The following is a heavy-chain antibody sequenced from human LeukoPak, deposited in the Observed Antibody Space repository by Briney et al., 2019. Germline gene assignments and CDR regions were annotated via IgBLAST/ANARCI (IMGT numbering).Heavy chain of an antibody. CDR2: ISAYNGNT. D-gene: IGHD5-18*01. J-gene: IGHJ4*02. CDR1: GYTFTSYG. Sequence: ASVKVSCKASGYTFTSYGISWVRQAPGQGLEWMGWISAYNGNTNYAQKLQGRVTMTTDTSTSTACMELRSLRSDDTAVYYCARQARAAMVPSASALGYWGQGTLVTVSS. CDR3: ARQARAAMVPSASALGY. V-gene: IGHV1-18*01.